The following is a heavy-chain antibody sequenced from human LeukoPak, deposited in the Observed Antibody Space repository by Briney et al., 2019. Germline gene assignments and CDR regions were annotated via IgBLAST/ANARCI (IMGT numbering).Heavy chain of an antibody. CDR1: GFTFSSYA. J-gene: IGHJ4*02. CDR2: ISGSGGST. Sequence: QAGGSLRLSCAASGFTFSSYAMSWVRQAPGKGLEWVSAISGSGGSTYYADSVKGRFTISRDNSKNTLYLQMNSLRAEDTAVYYCAKSYGDYLGYFDSWGQGTLVTVSS. D-gene: IGHD4-17*01. CDR3: AKSYGDYLGYFDS. V-gene: IGHV3-23*01.